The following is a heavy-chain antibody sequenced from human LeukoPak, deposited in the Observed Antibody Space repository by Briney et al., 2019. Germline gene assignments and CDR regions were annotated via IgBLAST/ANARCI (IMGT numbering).Heavy chain of an antibody. Sequence: GGSLRLSCAASGFTFSSYWMSCVRQAPGKGLEWVANIKQDGSEKYYVDSVKGRFTISRDNAKNSLYLQMNSLRAEDTAVYYCARDAEWLQLLFDYWGQGTLVTVSS. J-gene: IGHJ4*02. V-gene: IGHV3-7*01. CDR3: ARDAEWLQLLFDY. D-gene: IGHD5-24*01. CDR1: GFTFSSYW. CDR2: IKQDGSEK.